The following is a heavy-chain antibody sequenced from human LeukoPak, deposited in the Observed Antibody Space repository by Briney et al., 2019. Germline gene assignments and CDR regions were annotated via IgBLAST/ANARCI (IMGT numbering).Heavy chain of an antibody. J-gene: IGHJ4*02. CDR1: GGSISSSSYY. CDR3: ARDLGDSSGWAFDY. Sequence: PSETLSLTCTVSGGSISSSSYYWAWIRQSPGKGLEWIGNIFYSGETYYNPSLESRVTISIDTTRNQFSLKLSSVTGADTAVYYCARDLGDSSGWAFDYWGQGTLATVSS. V-gene: IGHV4-39*02. D-gene: IGHD6-19*01. CDR2: IFYSGET.